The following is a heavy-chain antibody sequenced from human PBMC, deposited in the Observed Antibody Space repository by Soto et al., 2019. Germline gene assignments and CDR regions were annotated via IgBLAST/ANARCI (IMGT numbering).Heavy chain of an antibody. D-gene: IGHD1-1*01. CDR3: ARAVRSFKYYFDY. CDR2: IYYSGST. Sequence: PSETLSLTCTVSGGSISSYYWSWIRQPPGKGLEWIGYIYYSGSTNYNPSLKSRVTISVDTSKNQFSPKLSSVTAADTAVYYCARAVRSFKYYFDYWGQGTLVTV. CDR1: GGSISSYY. V-gene: IGHV4-59*01. J-gene: IGHJ4*02.